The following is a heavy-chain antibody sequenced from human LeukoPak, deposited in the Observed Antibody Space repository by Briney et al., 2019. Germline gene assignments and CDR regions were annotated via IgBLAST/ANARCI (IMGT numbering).Heavy chain of an antibody. CDR3: ARVVTTIFGVVIYRAFDI. Sequence: SETLSLTCTVSGGSISSYYWSWIRQPPGKGLEWIGYIYYSGSTNYNPSLKSRVTISVDTSKNQFSLKLSSVTAADTAVYYCARVVTTIFGVVIYRAFDIWGQGTMVTVSS. D-gene: IGHD3-3*01. CDR2: IYYSGST. CDR1: GGSISSYY. J-gene: IGHJ3*02. V-gene: IGHV4-59*08.